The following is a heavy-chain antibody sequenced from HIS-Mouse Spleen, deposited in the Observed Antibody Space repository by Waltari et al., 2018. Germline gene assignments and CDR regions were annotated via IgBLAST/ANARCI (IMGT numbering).Heavy chain of an antibody. CDR1: GGSISSGGYY. Sequence: QVQLQESGPGLVKPSQTLSLTCTVSGGSISSGGYYWSWIRQHPGKGLEWIGYIYYRGCTYYNPSLKRRVTISVDTSKNQFSLKLSSVTAADTAVYYCARDNRDWKDAFDIWGQGTMVTVSS. D-gene: IGHD1-1*01. J-gene: IGHJ3*02. V-gene: IGHV4-31*03. CDR3: ARDNRDWKDAFDI. CDR2: IYYRGCT.